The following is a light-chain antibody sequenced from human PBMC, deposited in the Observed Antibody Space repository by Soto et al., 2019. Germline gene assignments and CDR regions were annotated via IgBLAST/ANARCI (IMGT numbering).Light chain of an antibody. CDR3: HQRQSWPRT. CDR1: QSVSSN. Sequence: IVMTQSPATLSVSPGERATLSCRDSQSVSSNLVWYQQKPGQAPRLLIYGASNRATGIPARFSGSGSGTEFTLTISSLQSEDFAVYYCHQRQSWPRTFGQGTKVDIK. J-gene: IGKJ1*01. V-gene: IGKV3-15*01. CDR2: GAS.